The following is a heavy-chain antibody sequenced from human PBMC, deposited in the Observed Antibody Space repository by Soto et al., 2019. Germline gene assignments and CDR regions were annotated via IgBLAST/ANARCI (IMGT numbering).Heavy chain of an antibody. CDR2: ISWNSGSI. D-gene: IGHD5-12*01. V-gene: IGHV3-9*01. CDR1: GFIFSSSA. CDR3: AKDIRREYSGYDYIGFDY. J-gene: IGHJ4*02. Sequence: GGSPRPSCAASGFIFSSSAMSWVRQAPGKGLEWVSGISWNSGSIGYADSVKGRFTISRDNAKNSLYLQMNSLRAEDTALYYCAKDIRREYSGYDYIGFDYWGQGTLVTVS.